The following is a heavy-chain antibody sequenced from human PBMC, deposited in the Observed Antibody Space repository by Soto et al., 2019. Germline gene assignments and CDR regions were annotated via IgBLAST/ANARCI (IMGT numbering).Heavy chain of an antibody. CDR3: AGGWGYDSTDYYYAY. V-gene: IGHV1-69*01. CDR1: GGSFNRHT. Sequence: QVQLVQSGAEVRKPGSSVRVSCKASGGSFNRHTISWVRQAPGQGLEWMGGIIPIFGTANHAQKFQGRVTIFAGEFKSTVFMGLRSLRSDGTAIYYCAGGWGYDSTDYYYAYWGQGTLVIVSS. D-gene: IGHD3-22*01. J-gene: IGHJ4*02. CDR2: IIPIFGTA.